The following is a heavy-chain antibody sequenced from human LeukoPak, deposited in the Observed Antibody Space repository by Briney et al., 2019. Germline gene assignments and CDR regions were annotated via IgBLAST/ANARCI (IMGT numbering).Heavy chain of an antibody. CDR1: GGSISSHY. CDR2: IYHSGST. D-gene: IGHD3-10*01. CDR3: ARDDRYYGSGSYHDY. Sequence: PSETLSLTCTVSGGSISSHYWSWIRQPPGKGLEWIGSIYHSGSTYYNPSLKSRVTISVDTSKNQFSLKLSSVTAADTAVYYCARDDRYYGSGSYHDYWGQGTLVTVSS. V-gene: IGHV4-38-2*02. J-gene: IGHJ4*02.